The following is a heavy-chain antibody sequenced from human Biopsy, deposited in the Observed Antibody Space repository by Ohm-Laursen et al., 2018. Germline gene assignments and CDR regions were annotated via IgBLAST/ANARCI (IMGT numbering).Heavy chain of an antibody. CDR1: GFPFHNYA. CDR2: INAPGGKT. D-gene: IGHD3-10*01. CDR3: AKADVFGTLWGANWFDS. Sequence: SLRLSCAASGFPFHNYAMNWVRQAPRKGLEWVSGINAPGGKTYYADSVKGRFTISRDNSKSTLYLQIHSLRAEDTAIYYCAKADVFGTLWGANWFDSWGQGTLVTVSS. V-gene: IGHV3-23*01. J-gene: IGHJ5*01.